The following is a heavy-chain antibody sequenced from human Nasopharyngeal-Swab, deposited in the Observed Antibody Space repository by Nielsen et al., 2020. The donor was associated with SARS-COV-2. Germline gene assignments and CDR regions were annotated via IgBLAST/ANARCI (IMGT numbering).Heavy chain of an antibody. Sequence: SETLSLTCAFSGYSISSAYYWGWIRQPPGKGLEWIGRIYHSGSTYYNPSLKSRVTISVDTSKNQFSLKLSSVTAADTAVYYCARHFPLSGIGVVITTPQIYFDYWGQGTLVTVSS. CDR2: IYHSGST. D-gene: IGHD3-22*01. J-gene: IGHJ4*02. CDR1: GYSISSAYY. V-gene: IGHV4-38-2*01. CDR3: ARHFPLSGIGVVITTPQIYFDY.